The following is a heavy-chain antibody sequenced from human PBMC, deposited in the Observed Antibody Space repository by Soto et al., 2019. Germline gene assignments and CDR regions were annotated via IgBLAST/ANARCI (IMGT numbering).Heavy chain of an antibody. Sequence: PGGSLRLSCAASGFTFSNAWMNWVRQAPGKGLEWVGRIKSKNDGGTTDYAAPVKGRFTISRDDSKNTLYLQMNSLKTEDTAVYYCTTDPKWDDFWSGYYRSPDAFDIWGQGTVVTVSS. CDR1: GFTFSNAW. V-gene: IGHV3-15*07. CDR3: TTDPKWDDFWSGYYRSPDAFDI. D-gene: IGHD3-3*01. J-gene: IGHJ3*02. CDR2: IKSKNDGGTT.